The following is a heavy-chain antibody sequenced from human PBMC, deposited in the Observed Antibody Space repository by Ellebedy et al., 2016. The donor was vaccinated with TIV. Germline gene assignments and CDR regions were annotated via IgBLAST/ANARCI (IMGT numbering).Heavy chain of an antibody. D-gene: IGHD2-21*01. J-gene: IGHJ6*02. CDR3: ARKGEDYYYGMDV. CDR1: GFTFSSYW. Sequence: GESLKISCAASGFTFSSYWMSWVRQAPGQGLEWVANIKQDGSEKYYVDSVKGRFTISRDNAKNSLYLQMNSLRAEETAVYYCARKGEDYYYGMDVWGQGTTVTVSS. CDR2: IKQDGSEK. V-gene: IGHV3-7*01.